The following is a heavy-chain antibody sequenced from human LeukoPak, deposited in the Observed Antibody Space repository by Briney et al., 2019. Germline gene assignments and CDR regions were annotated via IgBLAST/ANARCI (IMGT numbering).Heavy chain of an antibody. J-gene: IGHJ4*02. CDR3: ARELAATLDY. Sequence: SETLSLTCTVSGGSISSSSYYWGWIRQPPGKGLEWIGSIYYSGSTYYNPSLKSRVTISVDTSKNQFSLKLSSVTAADTAVYYCARELAATLDYWGQGTLVTVSS. CDR2: IYYSGST. V-gene: IGHV4-39*07. CDR1: GGSISSSSYY. D-gene: IGHD6-25*01.